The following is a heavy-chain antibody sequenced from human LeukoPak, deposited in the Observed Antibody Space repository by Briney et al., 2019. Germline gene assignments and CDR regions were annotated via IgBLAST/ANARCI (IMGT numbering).Heavy chain of an antibody. D-gene: IGHD6-19*01. J-gene: IGHJ6*02. Sequence: GGSLGLSCAASGFTFSSYAMSWVRQAPGKGLEWVSAISGSGGSTYYADSVKGRFTISRDNSKNTLYLQMNSLRAEDTAVYYCAKGAVAGRYYYYGMDVWGQGTTVTVSS. CDR1: GFTFSSYA. V-gene: IGHV3-23*01. CDR2: ISGSGGST. CDR3: AKGAVAGRYYYYGMDV.